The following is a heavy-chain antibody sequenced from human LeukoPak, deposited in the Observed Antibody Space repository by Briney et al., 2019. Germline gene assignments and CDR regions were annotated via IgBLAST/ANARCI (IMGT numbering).Heavy chain of an antibody. D-gene: IGHD3-10*02. J-gene: IGHJ6*04. CDR3: AELGITMIGGV. CDR1: GFTVSSNY. CDR2: ISTSGSTI. V-gene: IGHV3-11*04. Sequence: GGSLRLSCAASGFTVSSNYMSWVRQAPGKGLEWVSAISTSGSTIYYADSVKGRFTISRDNAKNSLYLQMNSLRAEDTAVYYCAELGITMIGGVWGKGTTVTISS.